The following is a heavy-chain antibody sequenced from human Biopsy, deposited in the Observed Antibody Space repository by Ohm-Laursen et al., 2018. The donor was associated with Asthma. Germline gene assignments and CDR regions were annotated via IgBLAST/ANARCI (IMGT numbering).Heavy chain of an antibody. CDR1: GASITSSAYY. V-gene: IGHV4-39*01. J-gene: IGHJ4*02. D-gene: IGHD2-2*01. Sequence: GTLSLTCTVSGASITSSAYYWGWIRQPPGKGLEWIGSMYYGETTYYSPSLESRVTISVDTSKNQFSLILSSVTAADTAVYYCARHDHRWDTYADFWGQGTLVTVSS. CDR2: MYYGETT. CDR3: ARHDHRWDTYADF.